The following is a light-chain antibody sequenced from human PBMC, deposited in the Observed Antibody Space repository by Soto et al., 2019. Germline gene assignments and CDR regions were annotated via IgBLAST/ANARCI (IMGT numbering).Light chain of an antibody. CDR3: QQYNNWPRT. Sequence: EILMTQSPATLSVFPGERATLSCRASQSVSSNLAWYQQKPGQPPRLLIYGSSTRATGIPARFSGSGSGTEFTLTISSLQSEDFAVCYCQQYNNWPRTFGQGTKVDIK. J-gene: IGKJ1*01. CDR2: GSS. V-gene: IGKV3-15*01. CDR1: QSVSSN.